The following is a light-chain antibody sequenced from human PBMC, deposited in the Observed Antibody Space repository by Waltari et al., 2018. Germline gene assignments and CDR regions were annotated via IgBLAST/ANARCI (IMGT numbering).Light chain of an antibody. J-gene: IGLJ3*02. CDR3: AAWDDSLNGLWV. CDR1: SPHIGSNT. V-gene: IGLV1-44*01. CDR2: SNN. Sequence: QSVLTQPPSSSGTPGQRDTISCSGSSPHIGSNTVNWYQQLPGTAPKLLIYSNNQRPSGVPDRFSGSKSGTSASLAISGLQSEDEADYYCAAWDDSLNGLWVFGGGTKLTVL.